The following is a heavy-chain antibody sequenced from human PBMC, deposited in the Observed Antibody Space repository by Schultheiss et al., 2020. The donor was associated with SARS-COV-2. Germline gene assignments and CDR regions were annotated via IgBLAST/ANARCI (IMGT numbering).Heavy chain of an antibody. D-gene: IGHD6-19*01. Sequence: SQTLSLTCTVSGGSISSGSYYWSWIRQHPGKGLEWIGYIYHSGSTNYNPSLKSRVTISVDTSKNQFSLKLSSVTAADTAVYYCASTAIAVAGTYFDYWGQGTLVTVSS. J-gene: IGHJ4*02. V-gene: IGHV4-31*03. CDR1: GGSISSGSYY. CDR3: ASTAIAVAGTYFDY. CDR2: IYHSGST.